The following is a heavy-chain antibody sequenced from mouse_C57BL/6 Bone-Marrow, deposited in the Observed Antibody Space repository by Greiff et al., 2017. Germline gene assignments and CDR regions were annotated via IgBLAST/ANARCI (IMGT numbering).Heavy chain of an antibody. D-gene: IGHD2-3*01. Sequence: VQLQESGAELARPGASVKLSCKASGYTFTSYGISWVKQRTGQGLEWIGEIYPRSGTTYYNEKFKGKATLTADKSSSTAYMELRSLTSEDSAVYFCARPGYYVGWYFDVWGTGTTVTVSS. V-gene: IGHV1-81*01. CDR3: ARPGYYVGWYFDV. J-gene: IGHJ1*03. CDR1: GYTFTSYG. CDR2: IYPRSGTT.